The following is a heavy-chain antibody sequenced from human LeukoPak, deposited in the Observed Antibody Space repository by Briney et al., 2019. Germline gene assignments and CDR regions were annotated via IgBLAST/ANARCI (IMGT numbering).Heavy chain of an antibody. CDR1: GGTFSSYA. Sequence: SVKVSCKASGGTFSSYAISWVRQAPGQGLEWMGGIIPIFGTANYAQKFQGRVTITADESTSTAYMELSSLRSEDTAVYYCARDGFGVVNNYYYGMDVWGQGTTVIVSS. CDR3: ARDGFGVVNNYYYGMDV. J-gene: IGHJ6*02. V-gene: IGHV1-69*13. CDR2: IIPIFGTA. D-gene: IGHD3-3*01.